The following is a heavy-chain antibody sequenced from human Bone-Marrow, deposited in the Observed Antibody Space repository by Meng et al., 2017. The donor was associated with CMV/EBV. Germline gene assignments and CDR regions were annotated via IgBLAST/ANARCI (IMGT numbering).Heavy chain of an antibody. D-gene: IGHD2-2*02. CDR2: IYWDDDK. V-gene: IGHV2-5*02. CDR3: ARRRGVVVPAAIPNNWFDP. Sequence: QITLEESCSTRVKPTQPLTLTRTFSGFSLSTSGVGVGWIRQPPGKALEWLVLIYWDDDKRYSPSLKSRLTITKDTSKNQVVLTMTNMDPVDTATYYCARRRGVVVPAAIPNNWFDPWGQGTLVTVSS. CDR1: GFSLSTSGVG. J-gene: IGHJ5*02.